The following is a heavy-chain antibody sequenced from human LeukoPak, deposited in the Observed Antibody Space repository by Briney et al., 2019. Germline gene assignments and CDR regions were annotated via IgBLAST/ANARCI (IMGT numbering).Heavy chain of an antibody. V-gene: IGHV4-39*07. CDR1: GGSISSSSYY. D-gene: IGHD2-21*01. Sequence: SETLSLTCTVSGGSISSSSYYWGWIRQPPGKGLEWIGSIYYSGSTYYNPSLKSRVTISADTSKNQFSLKLSSVTAADTAVYYCARGGDHRYVDAFDIWGQGTMVTVSS. J-gene: IGHJ3*02. CDR3: ARGGDHRYVDAFDI. CDR2: IYYSGST.